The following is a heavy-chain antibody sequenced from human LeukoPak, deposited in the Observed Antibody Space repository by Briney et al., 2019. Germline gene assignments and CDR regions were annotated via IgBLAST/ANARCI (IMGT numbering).Heavy chain of an antibody. CDR3: AKGLKAVSVVAGAFYYYYYMDV. CDR1: GFTFSSYA. J-gene: IGHJ6*03. Sequence: PGGSLRLSCAASGFTFSSYAMSWVRQAPGKGLEWVSAISGSGGSTYYADSVKGRFTISRDNSKNTLYLQMNSLRAADTAVYYCAKGLKAVSVVAGAFYYYYYMDVWGKGTTVTVSS. D-gene: IGHD6-19*01. V-gene: IGHV3-23*01. CDR2: ISGSGGST.